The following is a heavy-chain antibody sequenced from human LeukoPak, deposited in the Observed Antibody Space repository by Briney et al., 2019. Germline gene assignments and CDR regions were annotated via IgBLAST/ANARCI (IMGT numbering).Heavy chain of an antibody. CDR3: ARRDIVVVPAAIGPPYYYYYMDV. CDR2: IKQDGSEK. D-gene: IGHD2-2*01. Sequence: GGSLRLSCAASGFTFSSYWVSWVRQAPGKGLEWVANIKQDGSEKYYVDSVKGRFTISRDNAKNSLYLQMNSLRAEDTAVYYCARRDIVVVPAAIGPPYYYYYMDVWGKGTTVTVSS. V-gene: IGHV3-7*01. J-gene: IGHJ6*03. CDR1: GFTFSSYW.